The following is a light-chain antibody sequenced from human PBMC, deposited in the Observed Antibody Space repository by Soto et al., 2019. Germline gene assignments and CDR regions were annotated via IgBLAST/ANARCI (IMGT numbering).Light chain of an antibody. CDR3: QKYGSAPWA. CDR2: GTT. Sequence: EIVLTQSPGTLSLSPGERATLSCRASQSISSSYLVWYQQKPGQAPRLLIYGTTSRATGIPDRFSGSGSGTDFTLTISRLEPEDFAVYYCQKYGSAPWAFGQGTKVEIK. V-gene: IGKV3-20*01. CDR1: QSISSSY. J-gene: IGKJ1*01.